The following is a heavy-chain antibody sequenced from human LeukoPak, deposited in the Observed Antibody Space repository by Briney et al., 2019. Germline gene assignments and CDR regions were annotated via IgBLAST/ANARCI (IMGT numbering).Heavy chain of an antibody. D-gene: IGHD7-27*01. V-gene: IGHV4-59*01. CDR3: ARVTGPYYFDY. Sequence: SETLSLTCTVSGGSISSYYWSWIRQPPGKGLEWIGYIYYSGSTNYSPSLKSRVTISVDTSKNQFSLKLSSVTAADTAVYYCARVTGPYYFDYWGQGTLVTVSS. J-gene: IGHJ4*02. CDR1: GGSISSYY. CDR2: IYYSGST.